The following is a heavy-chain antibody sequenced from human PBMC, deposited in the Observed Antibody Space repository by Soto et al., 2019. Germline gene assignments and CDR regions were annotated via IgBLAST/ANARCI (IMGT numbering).Heavy chain of an antibody. CDR3: ATGVDTAKVGY. CDR2: IYAGGNT. V-gene: IGHV3-53*01. Sequence: VQLVESGGGLIQPGGSLRLSCAASGFTVSSNHMTWVRQAPGRGPEWVSTIYAGGNTYYADSVKGRFTISRDNSKNIRYLQMNSLRAEDTAVYFCATGVDTAKVGYWGQGTLVTVSS. D-gene: IGHD5-18*01. CDR1: GFTVSSNH. J-gene: IGHJ4*02.